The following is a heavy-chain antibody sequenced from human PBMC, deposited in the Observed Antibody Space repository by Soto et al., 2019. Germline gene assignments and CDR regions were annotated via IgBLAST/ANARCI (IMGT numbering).Heavy chain of an antibody. Sequence: SVKVSCKASGGTFSSYASSWVRQAPGQGLEWMGGIIPIFGTANYAQKFQGRVTITADESTSTAYMELSSLRSEDTAVYYCARDPTYDILTGYHYPPRWWFDPWGQGTLVTVSS. CDR1: GGTFSSYA. J-gene: IGHJ5*02. D-gene: IGHD3-9*01. V-gene: IGHV1-69*13. CDR2: IIPIFGTA. CDR3: ARDPTYDILTGYHYPPRWWFDP.